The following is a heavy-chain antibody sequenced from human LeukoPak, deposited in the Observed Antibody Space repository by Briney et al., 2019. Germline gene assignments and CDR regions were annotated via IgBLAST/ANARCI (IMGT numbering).Heavy chain of an antibody. CDR1: GYTLTELS. CDR2: FDPEDGET. V-gene: IGHV1-24*01. Sequence: ASVKVSCKVSGYTLTELSMHWVRQAPGKGLEWIGGFDPEDGETIYAQKFQGRVTMTEDTSTDTAYMELSSLRSEDTAVYYCATTPTFRYYYYGMDVWGQGTTVTVSS. CDR3: ATTPTFRYYYYGMDV. J-gene: IGHJ6*02.